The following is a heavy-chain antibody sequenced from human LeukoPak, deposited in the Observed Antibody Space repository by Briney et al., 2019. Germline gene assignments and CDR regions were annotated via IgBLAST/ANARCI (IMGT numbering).Heavy chain of an antibody. J-gene: IGHJ4*02. CDR2: IYYSGST. D-gene: IGHD3-10*01. CDR1: GASISSYY. CDR3: ARDRSYYDSGSYGGVFDY. Sequence: SETLSLTCTVSGASISSYYWSWVRQPPGKGLEWIGYIYYSGSTNYNPPLKSRVTISVDTSKNQFSLKLSSVTAADTAVYYCARDRSYYDSGSYGGVFDYWGQGTLVTVSS. V-gene: IGHV4-59*01.